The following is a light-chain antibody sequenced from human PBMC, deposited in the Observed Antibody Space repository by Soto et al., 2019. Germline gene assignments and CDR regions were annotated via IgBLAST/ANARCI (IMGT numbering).Light chain of an antibody. CDR2: GAS. Sequence: EMVLTQSPGTLSLSPGERATLSCRASQSVSSSSYLAWYQQKPGQAPRLLIYGASSRATGIPDRFSGSGSAKDFTLTISRLEPEDCAVYYCRQYGSSPSYTFGQGTKLEI. CDR1: QSVSSSSY. V-gene: IGKV3-20*01. CDR3: RQYGSSPSYT. J-gene: IGKJ2*01.